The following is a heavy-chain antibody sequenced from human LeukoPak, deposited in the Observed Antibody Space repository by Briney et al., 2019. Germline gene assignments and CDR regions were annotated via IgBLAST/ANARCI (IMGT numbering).Heavy chain of an antibody. Sequence: GASVKVSCKASGGTFSSYAISWVRQAPGQGLEWMGRIIPIFGIANYAQKFQGRVTITADKSTSTAYMELSSLRSEDTAVYCCARDGAGGYSNYYYGMDVWGQGTTVTVSS. D-gene: IGHD4-11*01. CDR2: IIPIFGIA. J-gene: IGHJ6*02. V-gene: IGHV1-69*04. CDR3: ARDGAGGYSNYYYGMDV. CDR1: GGTFSSYA.